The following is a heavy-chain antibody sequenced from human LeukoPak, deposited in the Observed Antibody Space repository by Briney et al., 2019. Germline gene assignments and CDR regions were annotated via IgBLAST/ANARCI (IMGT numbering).Heavy chain of an antibody. J-gene: IGHJ4*02. CDR2: INPNSGGT. D-gene: IGHD1-26*01. CDR1: GYTFTGYY. V-gene: IGHV1-2*02. CDR3: ARGRASGSRPIDY. Sequence: ASVKVSCKASGYTFTGYYMDWVRQAPGQGLEWMGWINPNSGGTNYAQKFQGRVTMTGDTSISTAYMELSRLRSDDTAVYYCARGRASGSRPIDYWGQGTLVTVSS.